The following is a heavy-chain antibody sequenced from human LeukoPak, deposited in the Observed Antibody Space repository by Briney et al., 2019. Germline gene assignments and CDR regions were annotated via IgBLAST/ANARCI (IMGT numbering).Heavy chain of an antibody. D-gene: IGHD6-19*01. Sequence: SETLSLTCAVSGGSISSLNLWRWLRQPPGKGLEWVGEMYLDGRTNFHPSVRGRVTIFIDKPKNQLSLQLTSVTAADTAVYYCAGLEGRYSTDWFYFFDYWGQGALVTVSP. J-gene: IGHJ4*02. V-gene: IGHV4-4*02. CDR1: GGSISSLNL. CDR3: AGLEGRYSTDWFYFFDY. CDR2: MYLDGRT.